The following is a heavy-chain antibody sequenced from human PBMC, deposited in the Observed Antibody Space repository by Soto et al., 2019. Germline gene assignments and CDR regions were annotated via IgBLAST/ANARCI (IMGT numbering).Heavy chain of an antibody. CDR3: ASTLAAAGTGWFDP. CDR1: GGSISSYY. D-gene: IGHD6-13*01. V-gene: IGHV4-59*01. CDR2: IYYSGST. Sequence: PSETLSLTCTVSGGSISSYYWSWIRQPPGKGLEWIGYIYYSGSTNYNPSLKSRVTISVDTSKNQFSLKLSSVTAADTAVYYCASTLAAAGTGWFDPWGQGTLVTVSS. J-gene: IGHJ5*02.